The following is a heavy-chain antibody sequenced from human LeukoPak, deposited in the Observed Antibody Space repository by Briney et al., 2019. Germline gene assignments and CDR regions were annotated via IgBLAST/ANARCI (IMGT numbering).Heavy chain of an antibody. CDR1: GGSISSTSYY. V-gene: IGHV4-39*07. CDR3: ASRADWLPYDY. J-gene: IGHJ4*02. D-gene: IGHD3-9*01. Sequence: PSETLSLTCIVSGGSISSTSYYWGWIRQSPGKGLEWIGSFYYSGSIFDNRSPRSRVTISIDMSKNQLLLKLTSVTAADTAVYYCASRADWLPYDYWGQGTLVTVSS. CDR2: FYYSGSI.